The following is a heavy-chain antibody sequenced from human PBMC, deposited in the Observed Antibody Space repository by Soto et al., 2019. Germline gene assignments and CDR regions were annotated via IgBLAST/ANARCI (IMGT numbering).Heavy chain of an antibody. CDR2: ITAGGGFT. CDR3: AKLLGVAATWDGFDI. V-gene: IGHV3-23*01. CDR1: GFTFSNYA. D-gene: IGHD6-19*01. J-gene: IGHJ3*02. Sequence: GGSLRLSCTASGFTFSNYAMSWVRQAPGKGLEWVSGITAGGGFTKYADSVKGRFTISRDNSKSTLYLQMNSLRAEDTAVYNCAKLLGVAATWDGFDIWGRGTKVTVSS.